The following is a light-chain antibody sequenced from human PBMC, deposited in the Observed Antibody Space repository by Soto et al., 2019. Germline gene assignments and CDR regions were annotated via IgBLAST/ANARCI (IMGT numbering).Light chain of an antibody. V-gene: IGLV2-14*01. Sequence: QSALTQPASVSGSPGQSITISCTGTSSDVGGYNYVSWYQQHPGKAPTLMICEVSNRPSGVSNRFSGSKSGNPASLTISGLPAEDEADYYCSSYTRSSTLVFGTGTKLTVL. CDR2: EVS. CDR3: SSYTRSSTLV. J-gene: IGLJ1*01. CDR1: SSDVGGYNY.